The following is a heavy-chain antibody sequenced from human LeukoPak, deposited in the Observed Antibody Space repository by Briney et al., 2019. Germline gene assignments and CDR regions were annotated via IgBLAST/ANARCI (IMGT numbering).Heavy chain of an antibody. V-gene: IGHV6-1*01. Sequence: SQTLSLTCAVSGDSVSSNSAAWNWIRQSPSRGPEWLGRTYYRSKWYNDYAVSVKSRITINPDTSKNQFSLQLNSVTPEDTAVYYCARDGMVRGVIITGGAYYYYGMDVWGQGTTVTVSS. J-gene: IGHJ6*02. D-gene: IGHD3-10*01. CDR2: TYYRSKWYN. CDR1: GDSVSSNSAA. CDR3: ARDGMVRGVIITGGAYYYYGMDV.